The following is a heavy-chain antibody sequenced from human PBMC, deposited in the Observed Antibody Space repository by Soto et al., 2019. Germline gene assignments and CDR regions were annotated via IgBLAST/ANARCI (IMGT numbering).Heavy chain of an antibody. CDR2: IYHSGST. Sequence: PSETLSLTCAVSGGSISSGGYSWSWIRQPPGKGLEWIGYIYHSGSTYYNPSLKSRVTISVDRSKNQFSLKLSSVTAADTAVYYCARVSLGKEWSFFDYWGQGTLVTVSS. CDR1: GGSISSGGYS. J-gene: IGHJ4*02. V-gene: IGHV4-30-2*01. CDR3: ARVSLGKEWSFFDY. D-gene: IGHD3-3*01.